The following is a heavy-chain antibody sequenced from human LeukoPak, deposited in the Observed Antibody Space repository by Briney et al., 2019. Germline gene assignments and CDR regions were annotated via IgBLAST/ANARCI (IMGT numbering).Heavy chain of an antibody. J-gene: IGHJ4*02. CDR2: IHTTGST. Sequence: SQTLSLTCSVSVGFTTYDYWNWIRQPAGKAPEWIGRIHTTGSTNYNPSLKSRLTMTLDKSKKQFSLKVTSMTAADTALYYCARGGGNRHFDSWGQGILVTVSS. V-gene: IGHV4-4*07. CDR1: VGFTTYDY. D-gene: IGHD2-15*01. CDR3: ARGGGNRHFDS.